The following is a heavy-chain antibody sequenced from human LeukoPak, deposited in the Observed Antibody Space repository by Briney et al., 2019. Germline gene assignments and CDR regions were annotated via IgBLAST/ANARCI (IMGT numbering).Heavy chain of an antibody. D-gene: IGHD3-3*01. CDR3: ARSLFRFLEWSYRSYYYYYMDV. Sequence: SVTVSCKASGGTFSSYAISWVRQAPGQGLEWMGGIIPIFVTVNYAQKFQGRVTITADKSTSTAYMELSSLRSEDTAVYYCARSLFRFLEWSYRSYYYYYMDVWGKGTTVTVSS. J-gene: IGHJ6*03. V-gene: IGHV1-69*06. CDR2: IIPIFVTV. CDR1: GGTFSSYA.